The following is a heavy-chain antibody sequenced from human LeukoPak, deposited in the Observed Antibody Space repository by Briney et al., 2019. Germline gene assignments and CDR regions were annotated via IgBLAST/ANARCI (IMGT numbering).Heavy chain of an antibody. Sequence: RPGGSLRLSCAASGFTFRSYGMHWLRQAPGKGLEWVANIKQDGSEKYYVDSVKGRFTISRDNAKNSLYLQMNSLRAEDTAVYYCARDLGITKKHSRGFDPWGQGTLVTVSS. V-gene: IGHV3-7*01. CDR1: GFTFRSYG. CDR2: IKQDGSEK. CDR3: ARDLGITKKHSRGFDP. J-gene: IGHJ5*02. D-gene: IGHD3-22*01.